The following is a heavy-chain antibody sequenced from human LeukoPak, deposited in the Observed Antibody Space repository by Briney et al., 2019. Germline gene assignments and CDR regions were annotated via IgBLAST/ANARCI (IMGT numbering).Heavy chain of an antibody. CDR2: IKQDGSEK. Sequence: PGGSLRLSCAASRFTFDDYGLSWVRQVPGKGLEWVANIKQDGSEKYYVDSVKGRFTISRDNAKNSLYLQMNSLRAEDTAVYYCARALLYNWNDPFTFDYWGQGTLVTVSS. CDR3: ARALLYNWNDPFTFDY. V-gene: IGHV3-7*01. J-gene: IGHJ4*02. CDR1: RFTFDDYG. D-gene: IGHD1-1*01.